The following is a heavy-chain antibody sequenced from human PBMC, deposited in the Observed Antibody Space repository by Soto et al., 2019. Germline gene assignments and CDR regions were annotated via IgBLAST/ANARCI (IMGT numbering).Heavy chain of an antibody. V-gene: IGHV2-26*01. J-gene: IGHJ4*02. CDR3: ERIQDYVWGSYPYDV. Sequence: SGPTLVNPTETLTLTCTVSGFSLNDARVGVSWIRQPPGRALEWLAHIFSNDEKSYSTSLYNRLTISKDISKSQVVLTMTNMGPVDTATYSCERIQDYVWGSYPYDVWGQGSLVTVSS. CDR2: IFSNDEK. CDR1: GFSLNDARVG. D-gene: IGHD3-16*02.